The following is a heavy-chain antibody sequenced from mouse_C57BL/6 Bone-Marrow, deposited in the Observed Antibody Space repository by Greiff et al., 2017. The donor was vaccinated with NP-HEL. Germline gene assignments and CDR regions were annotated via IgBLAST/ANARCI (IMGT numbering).Heavy chain of an antibody. V-gene: IGHV2-2*01. J-gene: IGHJ4*01. CDR3: ARNFGDYDDYAMDY. CDR2: IWSGGCT. Sequence: QVQLQQSGPGLVQPSQSLSITCTVSGFSLTSYGVHWVRQSPGKGLEWLGVIWSGGCTDYNAAFISRLSISKDNSKSQVFFKMNSLQADDTAIYYCARNFGDYDDYAMDYWGQGTSVTVSS. CDR1: GFSLTSYG. D-gene: IGHD2-4*01.